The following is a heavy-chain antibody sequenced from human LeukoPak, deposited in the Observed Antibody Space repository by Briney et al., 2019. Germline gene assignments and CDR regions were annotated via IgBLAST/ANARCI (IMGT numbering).Heavy chain of an antibody. V-gene: IGHV3-23*01. CDR2: MSGSGDGT. D-gene: IGHD3-16*01. J-gene: IGHJ6*02. CDR1: GFAFSNFA. CDR3: AKMMGQRLYDYCMDV. Sequence: GSLRLSCAASGFAFSNFAMSWVRQAPGKGLEWVSAMSGSGDGTYYAGSVKGRFTISRDNSKNTLYLQMNSLRAEDTAVYYCAKMMGQRLYDYCMDVWGQGTTVTVSS.